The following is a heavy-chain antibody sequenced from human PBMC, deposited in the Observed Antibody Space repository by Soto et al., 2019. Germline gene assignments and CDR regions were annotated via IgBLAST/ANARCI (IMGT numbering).Heavy chain of an antibody. CDR1: GFTFDDYA. CDR3: AKARWRGYYTYYFDY. Sequence: DVQLVESGGGLVQPGRSLRLSCAASGFTFDDYAMHWVRQAPGKGLEWVSGISWNSGSIGYADSVKGRFTISRDNAKNSLYLQMNSLRAEDTALYYCAKARWRGYYTYYFDYWGQGTLVTVSS. V-gene: IGHV3-9*01. CDR2: ISWNSGSI. J-gene: IGHJ4*02. D-gene: IGHD3-3*01.